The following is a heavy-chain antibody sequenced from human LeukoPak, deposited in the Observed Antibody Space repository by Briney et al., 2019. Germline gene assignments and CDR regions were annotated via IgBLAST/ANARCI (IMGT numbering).Heavy chain of an antibody. J-gene: IGHJ4*02. CDR1: GFTFSSYG. V-gene: IGHV3-30*18. Sequence: PGRSLRPSCAASGFTFSSYGMHWVRQAPGKGLEWVAVISYDGSNKYYADSVKGRFTISRDNSKNTLYLQMNSLRAEDTAVYYCAKDRVRWLHGYYFDYWGQGTLVTVSS. D-gene: IGHD5-24*01. CDR3: AKDRVRWLHGYYFDY. CDR2: ISYDGSNK.